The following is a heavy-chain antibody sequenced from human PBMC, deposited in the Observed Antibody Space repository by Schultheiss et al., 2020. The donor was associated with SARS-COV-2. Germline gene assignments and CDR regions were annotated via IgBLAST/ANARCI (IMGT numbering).Heavy chain of an antibody. D-gene: IGHD3-10*01. V-gene: IGHV1-8*01. CDR1: GYTFTSYD. Sequence: GESLKISCKASGYTFTSYDINWVRQATGQGLEWMGWMNPNSGNTGYAQKFQGRVTMTRNTSISPAYMELSSLRSEDTAVYYCARDITVVRGGGGRHGYWGQGTLVTVSS. CDR2: MNPNSGNT. J-gene: IGHJ4*02. CDR3: ARDITVVRGGGGRHGY.